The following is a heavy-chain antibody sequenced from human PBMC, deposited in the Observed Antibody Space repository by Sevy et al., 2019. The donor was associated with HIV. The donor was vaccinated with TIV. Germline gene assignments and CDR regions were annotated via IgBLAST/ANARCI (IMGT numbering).Heavy chain of an antibody. D-gene: IGHD3-10*01. Sequence: SETLSLTCSVSGDSVSSGGYYWSWIRQPPGKGLEWIGYHFYSRSTTYNPSLRRRITISVDTSKNQFSLKLTSVTAADTAVYFCAGAAPAYFYAMDVWGQGTTVTVSS. CDR2: HFYSRST. CDR1: GDSVSSGGYY. J-gene: IGHJ6*02. V-gene: IGHV4-61*08. CDR3: AGAAPAYFYAMDV.